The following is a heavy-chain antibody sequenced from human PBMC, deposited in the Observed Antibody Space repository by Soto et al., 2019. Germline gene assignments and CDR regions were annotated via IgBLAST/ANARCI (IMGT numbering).Heavy chain of an antibody. V-gene: IGHV3-33*01. CDR1: GFTFNSYG. Sequence: QVQLVESGGGVVQPGGSLRLSCAASGFTFNSYGMHWVRQAPGKGLEWVAVIWYDGSNKYYADSVKGRFTISRDNSKNTLYLQMNSLRAEDTAVHYCARVGYSDYVRAYYYYMDVWGKGTTVTVSS. CDR2: IWYDGSNK. CDR3: ARVGYSDYVRAYYYYMDV. J-gene: IGHJ6*03. D-gene: IGHD5-12*01.